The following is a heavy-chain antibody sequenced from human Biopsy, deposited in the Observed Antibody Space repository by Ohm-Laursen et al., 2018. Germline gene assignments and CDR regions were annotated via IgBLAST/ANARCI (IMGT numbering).Heavy chain of an antibody. J-gene: IGHJ6*02. D-gene: IGHD3-22*01. V-gene: IGHV3-9*01. CDR2: ISWISRNT. CDR1: GFTFDDYA. Sequence: SLRLSCTAPGFTFDDYAMHWVRQRPGKGLEWVSGISWISRNTGYADSVKGRFTITRDNAKNSLYLQMNSLRPEDTALYYCARDRGQNFYNSTGYYNGMDGWGQGTTVTVAS. CDR3: ARDRGQNFYNSTGYYNGMDG.